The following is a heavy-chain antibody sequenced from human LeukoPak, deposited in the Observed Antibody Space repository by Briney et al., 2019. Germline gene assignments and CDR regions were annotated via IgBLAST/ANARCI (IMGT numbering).Heavy chain of an antibody. J-gene: IGHJ4*02. D-gene: IGHD6-6*01. Sequence: GGSLRLSCVVSGFSVSNDYMSWVRQAPGKGLEWVSVIYGGGDTYYADSVRGRFTISRDKFENKLFLQMDSLRAEDTAVYYCTRLLPSSHHFFDSWGQGALVTVSS. CDR1: GFSVSNDY. CDR2: IYGGGDT. V-gene: IGHV3-53*01. CDR3: TRLLPSSHHFFDS.